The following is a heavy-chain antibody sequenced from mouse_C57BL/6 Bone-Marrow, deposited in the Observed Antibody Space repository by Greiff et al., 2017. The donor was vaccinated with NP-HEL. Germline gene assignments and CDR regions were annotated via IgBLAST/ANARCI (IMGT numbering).Heavy chain of an antibody. J-gene: IGHJ2*01. D-gene: IGHD2-3*01. CDR3: ARGWFLRDY. V-gene: IGHV1-64*01. Sequence: QVQLQQPGAELVKPGASVKLSCKASGYTFTSYWMHWVKQRPGQGLEWIGMIHPNSGSTNYNEKFKSKATLTVDKSSSTAYMQLSSLTSEDSAVDYCARGWFLRDYWGQGTTLTVSS. CDR2: IHPNSGST. CDR1: GYTFTSYW.